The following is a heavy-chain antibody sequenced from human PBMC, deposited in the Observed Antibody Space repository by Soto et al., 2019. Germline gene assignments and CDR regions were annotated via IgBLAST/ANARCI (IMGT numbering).Heavy chain of an antibody. CDR1: GYSISSGYY. V-gene: IGHV4-38-2*01. CDR2: IYHSGSP. D-gene: IGHD2-2*01. CDR3: AVGYCGSASCSREYFQH. Sequence: LSLTCAVSGYSISSGYYWAWLRQPPGKGLEWIGTIYHSGSPFHNPSLKSRVTISVDTSKNQFSLKLRSVTAADTALYYCAVGYCGSASCSREYFQHWGQGTLVTVSS. J-gene: IGHJ1*01.